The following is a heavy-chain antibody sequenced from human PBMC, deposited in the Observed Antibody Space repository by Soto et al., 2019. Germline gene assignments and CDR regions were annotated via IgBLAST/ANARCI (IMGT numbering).Heavy chain of an antibody. CDR1: GFTFSSYA. J-gene: IGHJ4*02. CDR3: ARGQQLWYSFDY. Sequence: GGSLRLSCAASGFTFSSYAMSWVRQAPGKGLEWVSAISGSGGSTYYADSVKGRFTISRDNSKNTLYLQMNSLRAEDTAVYYCARGQQLWYSFDYWGQGTLVTVSS. V-gene: IGHV3-23*01. CDR2: ISGSGGST. D-gene: IGHD5-18*01.